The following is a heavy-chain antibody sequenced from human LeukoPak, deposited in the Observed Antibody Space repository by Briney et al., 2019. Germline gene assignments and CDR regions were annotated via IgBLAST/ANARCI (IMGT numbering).Heavy chain of an antibody. D-gene: IGHD3-3*01. CDR1: GYTFTSYG. CDR3: ARVGSGGYYDFWSGYYTQYYFDY. V-gene: IGHV1-18*01. CDR2: ISAYNGNT. Sequence: ASVKVSCKASGYTFTSYGISWVRQAPGQGLEWMGWISAYNGNTNYAQKLQGRVTMTTDTSTSTAYMELRSLRSDDTAVYYCARVGSGGYYDFWSGYYTQYYFDYWGQGTLVTVSS. J-gene: IGHJ4*02.